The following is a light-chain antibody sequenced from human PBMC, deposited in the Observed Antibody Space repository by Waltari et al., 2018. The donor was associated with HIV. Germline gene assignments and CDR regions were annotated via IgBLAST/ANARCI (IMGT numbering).Light chain of an antibody. CDR1: QSVSSSY. V-gene: IGKV3-20*01. J-gene: IGKJ5*01. Sequence: EIVLTQSPGTLSLSPGERATLSCRASQSVSSSYLAWYQQKPGQAPRRLIYGASSRGTGIPDRFSGSGSGTDFTLTIRRLEPEDFAVYYCQQYGSSITFGQGTRLEIK. CDR2: GAS. CDR3: QQYGSSIT.